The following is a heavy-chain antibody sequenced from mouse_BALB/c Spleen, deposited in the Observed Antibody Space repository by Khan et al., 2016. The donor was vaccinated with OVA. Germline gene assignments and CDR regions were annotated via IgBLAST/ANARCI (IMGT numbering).Heavy chain of an antibody. V-gene: IGHV5-6*01. D-gene: IGHD4-1*01. Sequence: EVELVESGGDLVKPGGSLKLSCAASGFTFSSYSMSWVRQTPDKRLEWVATISSDGDYTYYPDSVKGRFTISRDNAKNTLYLQMSSLKSEDTAMYYCASHLTGSFAYWGQGTLSLSLQ. CDR1: GFTFSSYS. J-gene: IGHJ3*01. CDR3: ASHLTGSFAY. CDR2: ISSDGDYT.